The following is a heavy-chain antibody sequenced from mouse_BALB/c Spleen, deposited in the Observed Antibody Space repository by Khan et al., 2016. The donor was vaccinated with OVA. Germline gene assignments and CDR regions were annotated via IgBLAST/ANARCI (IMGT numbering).Heavy chain of an antibody. J-gene: IGHJ3*01. V-gene: IGHV1-26*01. CDR1: GYSFTVYY. D-gene: IGHD2-14*01. CDR2: VNPNNGNT. Sequence: MQLEESGPDLVKPGASVKISCKASGYSFTVYYMSWVKQSHGKGPEWIGRVNPNNGNTNYNQKFKDKSILTVDKSSNTAYMELRSLTSEDSAVYYCARGYDFFAYWGQGTRVTVSA. CDR3: ARGYDFFAY.